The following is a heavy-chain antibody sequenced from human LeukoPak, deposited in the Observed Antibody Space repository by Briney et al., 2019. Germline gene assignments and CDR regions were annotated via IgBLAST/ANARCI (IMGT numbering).Heavy chain of an antibody. CDR3: AKDRGISYGHELSDY. J-gene: IGHJ4*02. CDR2: ISGSGGDT. V-gene: IGHV3-23*01. D-gene: IGHD3-16*01. CDR1: GFIFSSYV. Sequence: PGGSLRLSCEVSGFIFSSYVMSWVRQAPGKGLEWVSTISGSGGDTYYAESVKGRFTISRDNPKNTLYLQMNSLRAEDTAVYYCAKDRGISYGHELSDYWGQGTLVTVSS.